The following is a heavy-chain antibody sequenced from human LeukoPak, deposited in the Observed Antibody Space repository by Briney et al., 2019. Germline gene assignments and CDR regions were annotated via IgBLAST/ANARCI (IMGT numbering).Heavy chain of an antibody. Sequence: ASVKVSCKASGYTFTGYYMHWVRQAPGQGLEWMGWINPNSGGTNYAQKFQGRVTMTRDTSISAAYMELSRLRSDDTAVYYCARGHNLYDFWSGYFYYYYMDVWGKGTTVTVSS. D-gene: IGHD3-3*01. CDR3: ARGHNLYDFWSGYFYYYYMDV. CDR2: INPNSGGT. CDR1: GYTFTGYY. V-gene: IGHV1-2*02. J-gene: IGHJ6*03.